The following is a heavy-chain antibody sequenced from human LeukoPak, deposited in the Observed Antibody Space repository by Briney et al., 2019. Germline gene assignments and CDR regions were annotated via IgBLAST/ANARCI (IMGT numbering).Heavy chain of an antibody. Sequence: RASLKVSCKVSGYTLTELSMHWVRQAPGKGLEWMGGFDPEDGETIYAQKFQGRVTITEDTSTDTAYMELSSLRSEDTAVYYCATDGSGSYYYFDYWGQGTLVTVSS. J-gene: IGHJ4*02. CDR3: ATDGSGSYYYFDY. CDR2: FDPEDGET. CDR1: GYTLTELS. D-gene: IGHD1-26*01. V-gene: IGHV1-24*01.